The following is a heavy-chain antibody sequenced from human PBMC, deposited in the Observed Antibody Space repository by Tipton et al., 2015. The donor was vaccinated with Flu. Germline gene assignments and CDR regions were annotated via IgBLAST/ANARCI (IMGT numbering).Heavy chain of an antibody. D-gene: IGHD1-7*01. V-gene: IGHV1-18*01. Sequence: QLVQSGAEVKKPGASVKVSCRASGYTFTSYGISWVRQAPGQGLEWMGWISAYNGNTNYAQKLQGRVTMTTDTSTSTAYMELRSLRSDDTAVYYCAGEGRNWNYVNYYYGMDVWGQGTTVTVSS. CDR2: ISAYNGNT. CDR3: AGEGRNWNYVNYYYGMDV. CDR1: GYTFTSYG. J-gene: IGHJ6*02.